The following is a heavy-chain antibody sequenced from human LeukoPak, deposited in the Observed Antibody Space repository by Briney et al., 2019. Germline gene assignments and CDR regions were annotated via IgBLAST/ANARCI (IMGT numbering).Heavy chain of an antibody. CDR1: GFIFSNSV. CDR2: ISSSGDST. V-gene: IGHV3-23*01. CDR3: AKHLPGSYDY. Sequence: GGSLRLSCAGSGFIFSNSVMSWVRQAPGKGLEWVSAISSSGDSTSYLDSVKGRFTISRDNSKNTLHLQMNSLRAEDTAVYYCAKHLPGSYDYWGQGTLVTVSS. D-gene: IGHD1-26*01. J-gene: IGHJ4*02.